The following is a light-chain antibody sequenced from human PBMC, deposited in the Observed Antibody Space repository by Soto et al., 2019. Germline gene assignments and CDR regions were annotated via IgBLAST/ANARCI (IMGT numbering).Light chain of an antibody. CDR3: QQHNNCPLT. J-gene: IGKJ1*01. Sequence: EIVLTQSPATLSVSTGERATLSCRASQSVSSSCLAWYQQKPGQAPRLLIYGASNRATGIPARFSGSGSGTDFTLTISSLEPDDFAVYYCQQHNNCPLTFGQGTKVDI. CDR2: GAS. CDR1: QSVSSSC. V-gene: IGKV3-11*01.